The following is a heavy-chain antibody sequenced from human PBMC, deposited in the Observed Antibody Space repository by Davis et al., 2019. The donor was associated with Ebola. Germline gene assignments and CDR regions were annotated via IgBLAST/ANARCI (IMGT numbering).Heavy chain of an antibody. CDR2: IRSKANSYAT. J-gene: IGHJ5*02. Sequence: GESLKISCAASGFTFSGSAMHWVRQASGKVLKWVGRIRSKANSYATAYAASVKGRFTISRDDSKNTAYLQMNSLRAEDTAVYYCARDTSTVTTAWFEPWGQGTLVTVSS. D-gene: IGHD4-17*01. CDR1: GFTFSGSA. CDR3: ARDTSTVTTAWFEP. V-gene: IGHV3-73*01.